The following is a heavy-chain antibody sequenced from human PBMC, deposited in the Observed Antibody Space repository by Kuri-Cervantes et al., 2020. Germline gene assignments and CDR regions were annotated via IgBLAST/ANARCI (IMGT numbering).Heavy chain of an antibody. D-gene: IGHD4-11*01. Sequence: GGSLRLSCAASGFTFSSYAMSWVRQAPGKGLEWVSAISGSGGSTYYADSVKGRFTISRDNSKNTLYLRMNSLRAEDTAVYYCAKDLSFEVTPAEYFQHWGQGTLVTVSS. CDR3: AKDLSFEVTPAEYFQH. CDR2: ISGSGGST. CDR1: GFTFSSYA. J-gene: IGHJ1*01. V-gene: IGHV3-23*01.